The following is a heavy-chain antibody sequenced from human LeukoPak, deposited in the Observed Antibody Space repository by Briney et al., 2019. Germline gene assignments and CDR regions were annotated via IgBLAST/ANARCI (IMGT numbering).Heavy chain of an antibody. CDR1: GGSISGYY. V-gene: IGHV4-59*08. CDR2: IYYSGST. Sequence: SETLSLTCTVSGGSISGYYRNWIRQPPGKGLEWIGDIYYSGSTSYNPSLKSRVTISVDTSKNQFSLNLTSLTAADTAVYYCARGDYGGNSGYYYGLDVWGQGTTVTVSS. D-gene: IGHD4-23*01. CDR3: ARGDYGGNSGYYYGLDV. J-gene: IGHJ6*02.